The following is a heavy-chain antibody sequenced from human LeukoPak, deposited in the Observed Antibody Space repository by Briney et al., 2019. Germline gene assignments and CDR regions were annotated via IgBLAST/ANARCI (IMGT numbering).Heavy chain of an antibody. CDR1: GGTFSSYA. J-gene: IGHJ4*02. Sequence: SVKVACKASGGTFSSYAISWVRQAPGQGLEWMGGIIPIFGTANYAQKFQGRVTITADESTSTAYMELSSLRSEDTAVSYCARDSPNYYDSSGYVFWGQGTLVTVSS. CDR3: ARDSPNYYDSSGYVF. V-gene: IGHV1-69*13. CDR2: IIPIFGTA. D-gene: IGHD3-22*01.